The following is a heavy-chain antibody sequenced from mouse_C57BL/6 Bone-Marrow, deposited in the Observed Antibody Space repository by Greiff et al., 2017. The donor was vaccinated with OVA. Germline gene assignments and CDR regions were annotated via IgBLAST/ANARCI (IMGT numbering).Heavy chain of an antibody. V-gene: IGHV1-81*01. J-gene: IGHJ3*01. CDR3: ARSEFAY. CDR1: GYTFTSYG. CDR2: IDPRSGNT. Sequence: VQLQQSGAELARPGASVKLSCKASGYTFTSYGISWVKQRTGQGLEWIGEIDPRSGNTYYNEKFKGKATLTADKSSSTAYMELRSLTSEDSAVYFCARSEFAYWGQGTLVTVSA.